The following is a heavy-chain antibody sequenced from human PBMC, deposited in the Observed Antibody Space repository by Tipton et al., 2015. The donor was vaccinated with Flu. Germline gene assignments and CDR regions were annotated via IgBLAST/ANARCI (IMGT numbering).Heavy chain of an antibody. J-gene: IGHJ3*02. CDR3: ARHEEMATILSPFDI. D-gene: IGHD5-24*01. CDR1: GDSIASDYY. Sequence: TLSLTCSVSGDSIASDYYWGWIRQVPGKGLVWIGNIHHTGTTYYNPSLRRRVSIIRDRSKNQFSLKLSFVTAADTAFYYCARHEEMATILSPFDIWGPGTMVTVSP. CDR2: IHHTGTT. V-gene: IGHV4-38-2*01.